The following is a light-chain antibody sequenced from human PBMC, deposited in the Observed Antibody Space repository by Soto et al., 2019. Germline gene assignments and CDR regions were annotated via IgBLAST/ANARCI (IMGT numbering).Light chain of an antibody. CDR1: QSVSSN. J-gene: IGKJ1*01. CDR3: QQYNNWPPWT. Sequence: EKVMTQSPATLSVSPGERVTVSCRASQSVSSNLAWYQQKPGQAPRLLIYGASTRATGIPGRFSGSGSGTEFTLTISSLQSEDFAVYYCQQYNNWPPWTFGQGTKVDIK. V-gene: IGKV3-15*01. CDR2: GAS.